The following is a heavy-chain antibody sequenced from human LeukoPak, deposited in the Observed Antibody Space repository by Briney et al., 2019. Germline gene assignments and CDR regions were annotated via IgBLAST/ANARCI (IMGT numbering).Heavy chain of an antibody. V-gene: IGHV3-74*01. D-gene: IGHD3-10*01. Sequence: GGSLRLSCAASGFTLSNYWMHWVRQAPGKGLVWVSRINTDGGSTTYADSVKGRFTISRDNAKNTLYLQMNSLRAEDTAVYYCVFGYYYDSGSQYNWFDTWGQGTLVTVSS. CDR2: INTDGGST. CDR1: GFTLSNYW. CDR3: VFGYYYDSGSQYNWFDT. J-gene: IGHJ5*02.